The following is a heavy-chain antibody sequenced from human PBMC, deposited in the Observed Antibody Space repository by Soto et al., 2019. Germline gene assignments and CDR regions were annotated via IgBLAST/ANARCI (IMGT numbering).Heavy chain of an antibody. D-gene: IGHD2-2*01. Sequence: ASVKVSCQTSCSTFTSDGVSWVGKDQGQGLEWMGWISAYNGSTSYAQKFQGRVTMTRDTSTSTVYMELNSLRAEDTAVYYCAKEKISTSCCNWFDPWGQGTLVTVSS. CDR2: ISAYNGST. J-gene: IGHJ5*02. CDR1: CSTFTSDG. V-gene: IGHV1-18*01. CDR3: AKEKISTSCCNWFDP.